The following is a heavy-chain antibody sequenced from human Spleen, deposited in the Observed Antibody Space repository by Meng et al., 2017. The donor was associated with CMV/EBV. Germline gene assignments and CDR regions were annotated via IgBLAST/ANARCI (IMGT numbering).Heavy chain of an antibody. J-gene: IGHJ4*02. D-gene: IGHD2-21*02. CDR3: ARIERRRILKYCGSDCSTTDY. V-gene: IGHV4-4*02. CDR2: IYHSGST. CDR1: GGSISSSNL. Sequence: QVQLQQRSAGLVKPSGTLSLTCAVSGGSISSSNLWTWVRQVPGKGLEWIGEIYHSGSTNYNPSLKSRVTISVDKFKNQFSLKLGSVTAADTAVYYCARIERRRILKYCGSDCSTTDYWGQGTLVTVSS.